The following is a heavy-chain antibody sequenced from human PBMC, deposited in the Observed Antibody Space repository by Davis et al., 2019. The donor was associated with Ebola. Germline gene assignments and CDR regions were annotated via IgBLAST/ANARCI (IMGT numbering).Heavy chain of an antibody. J-gene: IGHJ6*02. D-gene: IGHD6-6*01. CDR2: IYYSGST. CDR1: GGSISSYY. V-gene: IGHV4-59*01. Sequence: SETLSLTCTVSGGSISSYYWSWIRQPPGKGLEWIGYIYYSGSTNYNPSLKSRVTISVDTSKNQFSLKLSSVTAADTAVYYCAKAGAARPRYYGMDVWGQGTTVTVSS. CDR3: AKAGAARPRYYGMDV.